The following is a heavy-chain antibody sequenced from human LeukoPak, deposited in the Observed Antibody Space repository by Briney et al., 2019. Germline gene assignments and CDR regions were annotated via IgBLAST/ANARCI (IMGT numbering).Heavy chain of an antibody. CDR3: AREVEEPRVCSGGSCPVDY. J-gene: IGHJ4*02. CDR2: ISAYNGNT. D-gene: IGHD2-15*01. CDR1: GYTFTSYG. V-gene: IGHV1-18*01. Sequence: ASVKVSCKASGYTFTSYGISWVRQAPGQGLEWMGWISAYNGNTNYAQKLQGRVTMTTDTSTSTAYMELRSLRSDDPAVYYCAREVEEPRVCSGGSCPVDYGAREPWSPSPQ.